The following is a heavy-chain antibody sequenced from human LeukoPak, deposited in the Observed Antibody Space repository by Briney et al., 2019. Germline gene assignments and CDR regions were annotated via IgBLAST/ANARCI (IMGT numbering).Heavy chain of an antibody. V-gene: IGHV3-7*01. CDR2: IKQDGSEK. CDR3: ARDESAPYDAFDI. J-gene: IGHJ3*02. CDR1: GGSFSGYY. Sequence: ETLSLTCAVYGGSFSGYYWSWVRQAPGKGLEWVANIKQDGSEKYYVDSVKGRFTISRDNAKNSLYLQMNSLRAEDTAVYYRARDESAPYDAFDIWGQGTMVTVSS.